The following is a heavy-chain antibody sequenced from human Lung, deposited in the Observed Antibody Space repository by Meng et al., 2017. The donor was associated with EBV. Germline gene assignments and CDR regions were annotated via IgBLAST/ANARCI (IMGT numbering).Heavy chain of an antibody. CDR2: IYHSGST. CDR1: GGSSSSCNW. J-gene: IGHJ4*02. CDR3: ARGGTSSAPFDY. D-gene: IGHD2-2*01. Sequence: QVPLKESGLGLVQPSGTLSLICAGAGGSSSSCNWWSWVRQPPGKGLEWIGEIYHSGSTNYNPSLKSRVTISVDTSKNQFSLSLNSVTAADTAVYYCARGGTSSAPFDYWGQGTLVTVSS. V-gene: IGHV4-4*02.